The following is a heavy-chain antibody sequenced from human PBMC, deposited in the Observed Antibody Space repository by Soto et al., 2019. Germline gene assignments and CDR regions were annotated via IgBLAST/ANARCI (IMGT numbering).Heavy chain of an antibody. CDR1: GFTFSSYS. D-gene: IGHD4-17*01. Sequence: GGSLRLSCAASGFTFSSYSMNWVRQAPGKGLEWVSYISSSSSTIYYADSVKGRFTISRDNAKNSLYLQMNSLRAEDTAVYYCARAHDYGDYQPSADAFDIWGQGTMVTVSS. CDR3: ARAHDYGDYQPSADAFDI. J-gene: IGHJ3*02. CDR2: ISSSSSTI. V-gene: IGHV3-48*01.